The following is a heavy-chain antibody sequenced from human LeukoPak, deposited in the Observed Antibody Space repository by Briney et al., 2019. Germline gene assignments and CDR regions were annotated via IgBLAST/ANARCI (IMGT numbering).Heavy chain of an antibody. CDR2: IMPLFGTA. D-gene: IGHD4-17*01. Sequence: SVKVSCKTSGGTFNNSAISWVRQAPGQGLEWLGGIMPLFGTAGYAQKFQGRVTITKDESTRTVYLELTSLTSDDTAVYYCARDVHGDYGSGWFDPWGQGTLVPVSS. V-gene: IGHV1-69*05. CDR3: ARDVHGDYGSGWFDP. CDR1: GGTFNNSA. J-gene: IGHJ5*02.